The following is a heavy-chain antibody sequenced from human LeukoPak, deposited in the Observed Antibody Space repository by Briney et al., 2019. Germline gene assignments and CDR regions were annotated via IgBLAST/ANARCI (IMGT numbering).Heavy chain of an antibody. CDR1: GGSISGYY. V-gene: IGHV4-4*07. CDR3: ARYRSYDFWSGYYDYYYYYGMDV. J-gene: IGHJ6*02. Sequence: SETLSLTCTVSGGSISGYYWTWIRQPAGKGLEWIGRIYTSGTTNYNPSLKSRVTMSLDTSKNQFSLKLSSVTAADTAVYYCARYRSYDFWSGYYDYYYYYGMDVWGQGTTVTVSS. D-gene: IGHD3-3*01. CDR2: IYTSGTT.